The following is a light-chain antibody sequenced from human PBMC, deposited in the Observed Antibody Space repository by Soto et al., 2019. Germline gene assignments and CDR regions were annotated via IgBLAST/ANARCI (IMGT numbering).Light chain of an antibody. Sequence: QAVVTQPPAASGTPGQTIAISCSGGSSNIGSHTVNWYQQLPGTAPRLLIYSNTQLPSGVPDRFSGSKSGTSASLAISGLQSEYEGDFYCAAWDDSLNGVVFGGGTKGTVL. J-gene: IGLJ3*02. V-gene: IGLV1-44*01. CDR1: SSNIGSHT. CDR2: SNT. CDR3: AAWDDSLNGVV.